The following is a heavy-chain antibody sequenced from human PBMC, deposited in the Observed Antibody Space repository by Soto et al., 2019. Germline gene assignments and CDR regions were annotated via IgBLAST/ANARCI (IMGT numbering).Heavy chain of an antibody. CDR2: ITAYGDST. Sequence: EVQLLESGGGFVQPGGSLRLSCAASGFTFSNYAMSWVRQAPGKGLEWVSAITAYGDSTHYADSVKGRFTISRDSPKNTLYLQMDSLRAEDTAVYYCSKDPLWYDSDWDPRAGFDPWGQGTLVTVSS. D-gene: IGHD6-19*01. CDR3: SKDPLWYDSDWDPRAGFDP. J-gene: IGHJ5*02. CDR1: GFTFSNYA. V-gene: IGHV3-23*01.